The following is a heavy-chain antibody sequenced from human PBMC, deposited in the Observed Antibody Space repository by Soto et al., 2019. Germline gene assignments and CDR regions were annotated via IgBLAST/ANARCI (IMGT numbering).Heavy chain of an antibody. CDR2: IKQDGSEK. CDR3: ARVLRGWLRYSYYYYYGMDV. CDR1: GFTFSSYW. J-gene: IGHJ6*02. D-gene: IGHD5-12*01. V-gene: IGHV3-7*05. Sequence: EVQLVESGGGLVQPGGSLRLSCAASGFTFSSYWMSWVRQAPGKGLEWVANIKQDGSEKYYVDSVKGRFTISRDNAKNSLYLQMNSLRAEDTAVYYCARVLRGWLRYSYYYYYGMDVWGQGTTVTVSS.